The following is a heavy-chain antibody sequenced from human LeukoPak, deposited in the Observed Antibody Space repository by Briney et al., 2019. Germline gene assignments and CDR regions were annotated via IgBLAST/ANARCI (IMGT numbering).Heavy chain of an antibody. J-gene: IGHJ4*02. CDR3: ARSDGYASSPIY. Sequence: SETLSLTCTVSGGSLSSYYWSWIRQPPGEGLEWIGYIYHSGSTNYNPSLKSRVTISVDTSKNQFSLKLSSVTAADTAVYYCARSDGYASSPIYWGQGTLVTVSS. D-gene: IGHD5-24*01. CDR2: IYHSGST. V-gene: IGHV4-59*01. CDR1: GGSLSSYY.